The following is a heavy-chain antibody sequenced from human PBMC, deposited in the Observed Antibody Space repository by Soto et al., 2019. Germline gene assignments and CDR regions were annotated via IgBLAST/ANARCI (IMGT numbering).Heavy chain of an antibody. V-gene: IGHV4-31*03. D-gene: IGHD6-13*01. CDR3: ARGGIAAAAPPDY. CDR1: GGSITSGGYY. J-gene: IGHJ4*02. CDR2: IYYSGST. Sequence: QVQLQESGPGLVKPSQTLSLTCTVSGGSITSGGYYWSWIRQHPGKGLEWIGYIYYSGSTYYNQSHKSRVTISVATSKTKFYLQLSSVTAADTAVDYCARGGIAAAAPPDYWGQGTLVTVSS.